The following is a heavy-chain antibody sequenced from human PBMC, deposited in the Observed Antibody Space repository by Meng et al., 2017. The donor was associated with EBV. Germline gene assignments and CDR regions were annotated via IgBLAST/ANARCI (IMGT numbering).Heavy chain of an antibody. CDR1: GFTFSNYG. J-gene: IGHJ5*02. Sequence: QGRLVESGGGVVQPGRSLRLSCAASGFTFSNYGFHWVRQAPGKGPEWVAIIPSDASHNKYYADSVKGRFTISRDNSKNTLYLQMNSLRTEDTAVYYCAKDLSGRFDPWGQGTLVTVSS. D-gene: IGHD1-14*01. CDR2: IPSDASHNK. V-gene: IGHV3-30*18. CDR3: AKDLSGRFDP.